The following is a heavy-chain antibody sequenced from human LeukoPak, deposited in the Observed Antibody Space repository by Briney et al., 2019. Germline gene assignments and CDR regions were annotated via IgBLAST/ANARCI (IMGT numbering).Heavy chain of an antibody. CDR1: GGTFSSYA. D-gene: IGHD2-15*01. Sequence: ASVKVSCKASGGTFSSYAISWVRQAPGQGLEWMGGIIPIFGTANYAQKFQGRVTITADKSTSTAYMELSSLRSEDTAVYYCARGLVVVVAAPSLYNWFDPWGQGTLVTVSS. CDR2: IIPIFGTA. CDR3: ARGLVVVVAAPSLYNWFDP. V-gene: IGHV1-69*06. J-gene: IGHJ5*02.